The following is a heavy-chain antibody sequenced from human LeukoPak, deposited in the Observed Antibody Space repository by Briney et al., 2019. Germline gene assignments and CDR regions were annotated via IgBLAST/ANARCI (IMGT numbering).Heavy chain of an antibody. CDR1: GGTFSSYA. CDR2: IIPIFGTA. D-gene: IGHD6-19*01. V-gene: IGHV1-69*13. J-gene: IGHJ3*02. Sequence: GVSVKVSCKASGGTFSSYAISWVRQAPGQGLEWMGGIIPIFGTANYAQKFQGRVTITADESTSTAYMELSSLRSEDTAVYYCARDRKRYSSGWYGAFDIWGQGTMVTVSS. CDR3: ARDRKRYSSGWYGAFDI.